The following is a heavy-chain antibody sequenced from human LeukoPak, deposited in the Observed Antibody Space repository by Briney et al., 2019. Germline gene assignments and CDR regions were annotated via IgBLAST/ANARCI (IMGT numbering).Heavy chain of an antibody. CDR3: ARGGPYDSGTFYSDY. CDR1: GGSISTYY. V-gene: IGHV4-59*01. J-gene: IGHJ4*02. CDR2: IYNSGST. D-gene: IGHD3-10*01. Sequence: PSETLSLTCTVSGGSISTYYWSWIRQPPGKGLEWIGYIYNSGSTNYNPSLKSRVTISVDTSKNQFSLKLSSVTAADSAVYYCARGGPYDSGTFYSDYWGQGTLVTVSS.